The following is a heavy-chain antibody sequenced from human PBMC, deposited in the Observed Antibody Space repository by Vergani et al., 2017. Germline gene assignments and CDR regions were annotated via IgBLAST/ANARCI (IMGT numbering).Heavy chain of an antibody. CDR2: MNPNSGNT. D-gene: IGHD3-10*01. V-gene: IGHV1-8*01. CDR3: ARVRVPPNWFDP. Sequence: QVQLVQSGAEVKKPGASVKVSCKASGYTFTSYDINWVRQATGQGLEWMGWMNPNSGNTGYAQKFQGRVTMTRNTSISTAYMELSSLRSEDPAVYYCARVRVPPNWFDPWGQGTLVTVSS. CDR1: GYTFTSYD. J-gene: IGHJ5*02.